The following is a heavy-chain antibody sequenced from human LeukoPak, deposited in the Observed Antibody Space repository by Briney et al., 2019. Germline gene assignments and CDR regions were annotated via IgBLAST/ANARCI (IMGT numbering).Heavy chain of an antibody. Sequence: SETLSLTCSVSGGSISSHFWTWIRQPPGKGLEWIGYVYYSGNTNYNPSLRSRVTISIDTSKNQFSLNLKSVTAADAAIYYCAREGLAARRGAFDIWGQGTVVSVSS. CDR3: AREGLAARRGAFDI. J-gene: IGHJ3*02. V-gene: IGHV4-59*11. D-gene: IGHD6-6*01. CDR1: GGSISSHF. CDR2: VYYSGNT.